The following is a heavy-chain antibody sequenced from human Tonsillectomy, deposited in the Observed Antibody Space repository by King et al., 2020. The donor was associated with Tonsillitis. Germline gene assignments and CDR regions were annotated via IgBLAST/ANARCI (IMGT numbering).Heavy chain of an antibody. CDR2: IYPGDSDT. V-gene: IGHV5-51*01. Sequence: QLVQSGAEVKMPGESLRISCKASGYTFTNHWIGWVRRMPEKGLEWMAVIYPGDSDTRYSPSFHGQVTMSVDKSISTAYLQWTSLKASDTAIYYCARTRYYDSSDPFAYWGQGTPVIVSA. D-gene: IGHD3-22*01. CDR1: GYTFTNHW. CDR3: ARTRYYDSSDPFAY. J-gene: IGHJ4*02.